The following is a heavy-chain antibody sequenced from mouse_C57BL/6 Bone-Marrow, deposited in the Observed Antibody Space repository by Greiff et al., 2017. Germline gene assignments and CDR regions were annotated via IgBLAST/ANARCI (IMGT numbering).Heavy chain of an antibody. CDR2: IYPGSGST. D-gene: IGHD1-3*01. Sequence: VQLQQPGAELVKPGASVKMSCKASGYTFTSYWITWVKQRPGQGLEWIGDIYPGSGSTNYNEKFKSKATLTVDTSSSTAYMQLSSLTSEDSAVYYCALRPITPYYFDYWGQGTTLTVSS. CDR3: ALRPITPYYFDY. J-gene: IGHJ2*01. CDR1: GYTFTSYW. V-gene: IGHV1-55*01.